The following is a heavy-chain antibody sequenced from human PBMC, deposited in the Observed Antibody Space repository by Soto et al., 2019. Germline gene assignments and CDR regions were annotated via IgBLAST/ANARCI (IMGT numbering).Heavy chain of an antibody. CDR2: ISGSGGGT. J-gene: IGHJ6*02. V-gene: IGHV3-23*01. CDR1: GFTFSSYA. Sequence: GGSLRLSCAASGFTFSSYAMSWVRQAPGKGLEWVSSISGSGGGTYYADSVKGQFTISRENSKNTRYLQMNSLRAEDTAVADCARALQWELSYGVDVWGQGTTVTVSS. D-gene: IGHD1-26*01. CDR3: ARALQWELSYGVDV.